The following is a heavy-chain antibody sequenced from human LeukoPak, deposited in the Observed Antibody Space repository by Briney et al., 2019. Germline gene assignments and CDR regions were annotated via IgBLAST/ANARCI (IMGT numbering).Heavy chain of an antibody. CDR2: ISAYNGNT. V-gene: IGHV1-18*01. CDR3: ARDSHYYDRSGYPDY. Sequence: ASVKVSCKASGYTITSYGISWLRQAPGQWLEWMGWISAYNGNTNYAQKFQGRVTMTTDTSASTAYMELRSLRSDDTAVYYCARDSHYYDRSGYPDYLGQGTLVTVSS. D-gene: IGHD3-22*01. J-gene: IGHJ4*02. CDR1: GYTITSYG.